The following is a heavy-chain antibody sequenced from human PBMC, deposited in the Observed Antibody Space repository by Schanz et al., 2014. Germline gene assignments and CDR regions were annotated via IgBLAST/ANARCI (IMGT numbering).Heavy chain of an antibody. CDR2: IWYDGNKK. CDR3: ARYNSGHSDY. CDR1: GFIFSTFG. V-gene: IGHV3-33*01. D-gene: IGHD6-19*01. Sequence: QLQLVESGGGVVQPGRSLRLSCAASGFIFSTFGMQWVRQAPGKGLEWVAVIWYDGNKKYYADSVKGRFTVSRDNSKNTVDLQMDSLRADDTAVYYCARYNSGHSDYWGQGTLVTVSS. J-gene: IGHJ4*02.